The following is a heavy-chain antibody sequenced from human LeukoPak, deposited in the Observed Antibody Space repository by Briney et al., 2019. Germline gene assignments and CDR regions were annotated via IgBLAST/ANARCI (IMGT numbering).Heavy chain of an antibody. CDR2: SSVYNDNT. D-gene: IGHD3-10*01. V-gene: IGHV1-18*01. CDR3: ARDRAGPLTALIRGHIKEIP. CDR1: GYRFSSYG. Sequence: ASVKVSCKASGYRFSSYGITWVRQAPGQGLEWMGWSSVYNDNTHFAQKFQGRVTMTADTSTSTAYMELRNLRADDTAMYYCARDRAGPLTALIRGHIKEIPWGQGTLVTVSS. J-gene: IGHJ5*02.